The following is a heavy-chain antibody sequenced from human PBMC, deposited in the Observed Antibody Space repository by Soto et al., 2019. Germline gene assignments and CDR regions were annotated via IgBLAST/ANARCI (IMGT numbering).Heavy chain of an antibody. CDR2: IVGSDAKT. D-gene: IGHD5-12*01. CDR3: AKWTYLDF. Sequence: XGSLRLSCTTSGFIFASFALTWVRQAPGQGLEWVATIVGSDAKTHYAGSVKGRFSISRDTSRNTVYLQMNNLRADDTAIYYCAKWTYLDFWGQGTRVTVSS. CDR1: GFIFASFA. J-gene: IGHJ4*02. V-gene: IGHV3-23*01.